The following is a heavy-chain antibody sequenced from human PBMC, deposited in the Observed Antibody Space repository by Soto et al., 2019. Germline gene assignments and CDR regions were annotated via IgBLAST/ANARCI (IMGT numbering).Heavy chain of an antibody. CDR1: GFTFSSYG. Sequence: QVQLVESGGGVVQPGRSLRLSCAASGFTFSSYGMHWVRQAPGKGLEWVAVISYDGSNKYYADSVKGRFTISRDNSKNPLYLQMTSLRAEDTAVYYCAKGPAIVLVPAAINYYYGMDVWCQGTTVTFPS. D-gene: IGHD2-2*01. CDR3: AKGPAIVLVPAAINYYYGMDV. J-gene: IGHJ6*02. V-gene: IGHV3-30*18. CDR2: ISYDGSNK.